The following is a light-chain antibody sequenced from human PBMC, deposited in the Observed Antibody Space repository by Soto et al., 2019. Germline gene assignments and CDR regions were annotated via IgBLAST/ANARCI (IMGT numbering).Light chain of an antibody. CDR3: HQTYSTPQT. CDR1: ETVTDY. J-gene: IGKJ1*01. CDR2: SAS. V-gene: IGKV1-39*01. Sequence: DIQMTQSPSSLSASVGDRVTITCRAGETVTDYLNWYQHKPGKAPKLLIYSASTLQTGVPSRFSGSGSGTDFTLTISSLQPEDSGTYYCHQTYSTPQTFGQGTKVDI.